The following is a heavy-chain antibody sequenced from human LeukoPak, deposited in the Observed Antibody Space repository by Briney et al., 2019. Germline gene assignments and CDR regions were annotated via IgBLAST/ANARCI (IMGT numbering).Heavy chain of an antibody. CDR1: GFTFSSYE. CDR3: ARGGRITIFGVVID. Sequence: PGGSLRLSCAASGFTFSSYEMNWVRQAPGKGVEGVSYISSSGSTIYYADSVKGRFTISRDNAKNSLYLQMNSLRAEDTAVYYCARGGRITIFGVVIDWGQGTLVTVSS. J-gene: IGHJ4*02. D-gene: IGHD3-3*01. V-gene: IGHV3-48*03. CDR2: ISSSGSTI.